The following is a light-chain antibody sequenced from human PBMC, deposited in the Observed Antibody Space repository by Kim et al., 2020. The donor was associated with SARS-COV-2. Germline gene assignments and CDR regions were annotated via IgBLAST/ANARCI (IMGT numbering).Light chain of an antibody. CDR3: TAWDDSLSGVV. CDR1: SSNIGSNY. J-gene: IGLJ2*01. V-gene: IGLV1-47*01. Sequence: GRRVTISSSGSSSNIGSNYVYWYQHLPGTAPKLLIYSNYQRPSGVPDRFSASKSATSASLAISGLRSEDEADYYCTAWDDSLSGVVFGGGTQLTVL. CDR2: SNY.